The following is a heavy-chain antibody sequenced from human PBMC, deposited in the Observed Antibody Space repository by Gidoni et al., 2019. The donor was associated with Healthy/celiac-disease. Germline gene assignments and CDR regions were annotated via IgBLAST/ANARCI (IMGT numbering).Heavy chain of an antibody. CDR3: ARVGYYDILTGSPEAFDI. V-gene: IGHV4-39*07. J-gene: IGHJ3*02. CDR1: GGSIRSSSYY. CDR2: IYYSGST. Sequence: QLQLQESGPGLVKPSETLSLTCTVSGGSIRSSSYYWGWIRQPPGKGLEWIGSIYYSGSTYYNPSLKSRVTISVDTSKNQFSLKLSSVTAADTAVYYCARVGYYDILTGSPEAFDIWGQGTMVTVSS. D-gene: IGHD3-9*01.